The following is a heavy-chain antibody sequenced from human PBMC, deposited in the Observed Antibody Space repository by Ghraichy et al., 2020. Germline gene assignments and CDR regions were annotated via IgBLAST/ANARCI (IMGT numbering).Heavy chain of an antibody. D-gene: IGHD1-26*01. CDR2: ISGSGANT. CDR1: GFTFSSCA. V-gene: IGHV3-23*01. J-gene: IGHJ2*01. CDR3: AKDPNSAWYFEL. Sequence: LSLTCAASGFTFSSCAMSWVRQAPGKGLEWVSTISGSGANTYYADSVKGRFTISRDNSKNTLYLQMSSLRADDTAVYYCAKDPNSAWYFELWGRGTLVTVSS.